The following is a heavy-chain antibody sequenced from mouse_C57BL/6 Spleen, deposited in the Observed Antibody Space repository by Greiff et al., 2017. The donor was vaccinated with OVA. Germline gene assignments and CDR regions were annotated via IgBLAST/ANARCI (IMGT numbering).Heavy chain of an antibody. CDR3: TAGPHVYSNYNFFDY. D-gene: IGHD2-5*01. CDR1: GYTFTDYE. J-gene: IGHJ2*01. Sequence: QVQLQQSGAELVRPGASVTLSCKASGYTFTDYEMHWVKQTPVHGLEWIGAIDPETGGTAYNQKFKGKAILTADKSSSTAYMELRSLTSEDSAVYYCTAGPHVYSNYNFFDYWGQGTTLTVSS. V-gene: IGHV1-15*01. CDR2: IDPETGGT.